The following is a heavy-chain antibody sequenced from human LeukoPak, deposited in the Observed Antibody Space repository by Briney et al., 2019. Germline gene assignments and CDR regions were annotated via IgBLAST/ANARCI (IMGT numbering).Heavy chain of an antibody. CDR3: ARAIAEAGTDS. Sequence: GGSLRLSCAGTGFTFSAYWMHWVRQAPGRGPVWLARINSDGYSISYADSVKGRFTISRDNAKKTLYLQMNTLRAEDSAMYYCARAIAEAGTDSWGQGTLVTVSS. CDR2: INSDGYSI. V-gene: IGHV3-74*01. CDR1: GFTFSAYW. J-gene: IGHJ4*02. D-gene: IGHD6-19*01.